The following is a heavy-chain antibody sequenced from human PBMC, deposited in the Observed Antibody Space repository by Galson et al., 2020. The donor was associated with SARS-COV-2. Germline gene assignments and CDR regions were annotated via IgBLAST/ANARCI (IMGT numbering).Heavy chain of an antibody. CDR2: IWYDGSNK. CDR1: GFTFSSYG. J-gene: IGHJ4*02. D-gene: IGHD3-10*01. Sequence: GGSLRLSCAESGFTFSSYGMHWVRQAPGKGLEWVAVIWYDGSNKYYADSVKGRFTISRDNSKNTLYLQMNSLRAEDTAVYYCARSGVYGSGNFDYWGQGTLVTVSS. CDR3: ARSGVYGSGNFDY. V-gene: IGHV3-33*01.